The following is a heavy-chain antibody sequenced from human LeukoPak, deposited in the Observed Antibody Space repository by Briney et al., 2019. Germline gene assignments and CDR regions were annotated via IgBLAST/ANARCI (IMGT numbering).Heavy chain of an antibody. CDR1: GFTFSSYG. CDR3: AKDLSSSQG. J-gene: IGHJ4*02. Sequence: GGSLRLSCAASGFTFSSYGMHWVRQAPGKGLEWVAVIWYDGSNKYYADSVKGRFTISRDNSKNTLYLQMNSLRAEDTAVYYCAKDLSSSQGWGQGTLVTVSS. CDR2: IWYDGSNK. D-gene: IGHD6-6*01. V-gene: IGHV3-33*06.